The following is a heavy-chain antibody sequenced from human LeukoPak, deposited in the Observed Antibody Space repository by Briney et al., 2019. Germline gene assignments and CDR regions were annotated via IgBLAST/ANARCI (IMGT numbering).Heavy chain of an antibody. Sequence: GGSLRLSCAASGFTISKFDMYWVRQGPGRGLEWLSTIADGGETHYPDSMRGRFIISRENAKNSFYLQINNLRDGDTAVYFCAREHCYGGNCYGWQYLDVWGKGTTVIVSS. D-gene: IGHD2-15*01. CDR1: GFTISKFD. CDR3: AREHCYGGNCYGWQYLDV. J-gene: IGHJ6*03. CDR2: IADGGET. V-gene: IGHV3-13*01.